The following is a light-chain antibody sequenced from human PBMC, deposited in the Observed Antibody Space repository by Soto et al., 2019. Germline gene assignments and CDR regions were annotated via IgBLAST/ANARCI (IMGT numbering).Light chain of an antibody. J-gene: IGLJ2*01. CDR3: SSYAGSNNLV. CDR2: EVS. CDR1: SSDVGGYNY. V-gene: IGLV2-8*01. Sequence: QSVLTQPPSASGSPGQSVTLSCTGTSSDVGGYNYVSWYQQHPGKAPKLMIYEVSKRPSGVPDRFSGSKSGNTASLTVSGLQAEDEAEYYCSSYAGSNNLVFGGGTQLTVL.